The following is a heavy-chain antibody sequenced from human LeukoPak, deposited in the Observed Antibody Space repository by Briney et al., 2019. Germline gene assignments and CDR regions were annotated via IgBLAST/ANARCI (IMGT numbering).Heavy chain of an antibody. Sequence: SETLSLTCTVSGGSISSYYWSWIRQPAGKGLEWIGRIYTSGSTNYNPSLKSRVTMSVDTSKNQFSLKLSSVTAADTAVYYCARDWAYCSGGSCYSPVASDIWGQGTMVTVSS. V-gene: IGHV4-4*07. CDR3: ARDWAYCSGGSCYSPVASDI. D-gene: IGHD2-15*01. CDR2: IYTSGST. J-gene: IGHJ3*02. CDR1: GGSISSYY.